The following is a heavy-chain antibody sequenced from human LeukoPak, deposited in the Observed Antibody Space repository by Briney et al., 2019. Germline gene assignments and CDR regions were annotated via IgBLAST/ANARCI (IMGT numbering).Heavy chain of an antibody. V-gene: IGHV1-69*01. Sequence: SVKVSCKASGGTFSSYAISWVRQAPGQGLEWRGGILPIFGTANYAQKFQGRVTITADESTSTAYMELSSLRSEDTAVYYCARECSGGSCYSGYYYGMDVWGQGTTVTVSS. CDR1: GGTFSSYA. CDR2: ILPIFGTA. CDR3: ARECSGGSCYSGYYYGMDV. J-gene: IGHJ6*02. D-gene: IGHD2-15*01.